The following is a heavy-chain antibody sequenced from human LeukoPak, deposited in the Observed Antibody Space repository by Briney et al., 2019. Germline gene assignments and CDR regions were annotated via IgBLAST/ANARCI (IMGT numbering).Heavy chain of an antibody. V-gene: IGHV1-69*13. Sequence: SVKVSCKASGGTFSSYAISWVRQAPGQGLGWMGGIIPIFGTANYAQKFQGRVTITADESTNTAYMELSSLRSEDTAVYYCARSRYSPTDAFDIWGQGTMVTVSS. CDR1: GGTFSSYA. J-gene: IGHJ3*02. CDR3: ARSRYSPTDAFDI. D-gene: IGHD2-21*01. CDR2: IIPIFGTA.